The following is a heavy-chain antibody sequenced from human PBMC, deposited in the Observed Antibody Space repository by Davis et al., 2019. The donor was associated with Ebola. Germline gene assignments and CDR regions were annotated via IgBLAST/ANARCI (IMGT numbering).Heavy chain of an antibody. CDR3: ANLGYSSSWGMDV. V-gene: IGHV7-4-1*02. J-gene: IGHJ6*04. CDR2: INTNTGNP. Sequence: ASVKVSCKASGGTFSSYTISWVRQAPGQGLEWMGWINTNTGNPTYAQGFTGRFVFSLDTSVSTAYLQISSLKAEDTAVYYCANLGYSSSWGMDVWGKGTTVTVSS. D-gene: IGHD6-13*01. CDR1: GGTFSSYT.